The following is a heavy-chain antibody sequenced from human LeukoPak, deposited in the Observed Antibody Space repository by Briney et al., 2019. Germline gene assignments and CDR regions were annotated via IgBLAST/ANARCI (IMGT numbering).Heavy chain of an antibody. CDR2: IRNDETEI. J-gene: IGHJ4*02. V-gene: IGHV3-30*02. CDR1: GFTFSSYG. D-gene: IGHD3-16*02. CDR3: AKDGGRYRFDF. Sequence: GGSLRLSCAASGFTFSSYGMHWVRQAPGKGLEWVSFIRNDETEIHYADFAKGRFTISRDRSKNSVYLQMNSLRPDDTALYYCAKDGGRYRFDFWGQGTMVTVSS.